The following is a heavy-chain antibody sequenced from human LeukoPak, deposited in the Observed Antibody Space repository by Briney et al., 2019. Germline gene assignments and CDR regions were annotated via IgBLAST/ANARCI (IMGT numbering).Heavy chain of an antibody. V-gene: IGHV3-74*01. CDR2: INSDGSST. J-gene: IGHJ4*02. D-gene: IGHD5-18*01. Sequence: GGSLRLSCATSGFTFSVYAMTWVRQAPGKGLEWVSSINSDGSSTSYADSVKGRFTISRDNAKNTLYLQMNSLRAEDTAVYYCARGGTGGYSDWGQGTLVTVSS. CDR1: GFTFSVYA. CDR3: ARGGTGGYSD.